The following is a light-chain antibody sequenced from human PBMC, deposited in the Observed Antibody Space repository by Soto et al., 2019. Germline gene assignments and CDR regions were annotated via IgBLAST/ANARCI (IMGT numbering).Light chain of an antibody. J-gene: IGLJ2*01. CDR2: EVS. CDR1: VTDVGGYDY. V-gene: IGLV2-14*01. Sequence: QSALTQPASVSGSPGQSITISCAGTVTDVGGYDYVSWYQQHPGKAPKLMISEVSNRPSGVSTRFSGSKSGNTASLTISGLQAEDEADYYCSSYAGSNNLVFGGGTKLTVL. CDR3: SSYAGSNNLV.